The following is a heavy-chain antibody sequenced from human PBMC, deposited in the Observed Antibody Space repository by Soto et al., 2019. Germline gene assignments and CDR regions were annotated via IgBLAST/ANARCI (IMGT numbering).Heavy chain of an antibody. CDR3: AKVIVLGASTLEY. V-gene: IGHV3-23*01. J-gene: IGHJ4*02. CDR2: ISARSDVT. D-gene: IGHD6-6*01. Sequence: GGSLRLSCAPSGFTFSGFSMDWVRQAPGKGLEWVSEISARSDVTNYANSVKGRFTISRDNSKNTVYLQMNSLRVEDSALYSCAKVIVLGASTLEYWGPGTPVTVSS. CDR1: GFTFSGFS.